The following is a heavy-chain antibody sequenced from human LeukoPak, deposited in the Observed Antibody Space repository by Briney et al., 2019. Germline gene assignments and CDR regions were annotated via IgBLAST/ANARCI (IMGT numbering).Heavy chain of an antibody. CDR2: IIPIFGTA. V-gene: IGHV1-69*13. CDR3: AREVGYCSGGSCSYGMDV. Sequence: SVKVSCKASGGTFSSDAISWVRQAPGHGLEWMGGIIPIFGTANYAQKFQGRVTITADESTSTAYMELSSLRSEDTAVYYCAREVGYCSGGSCSYGMDVWGQGTTVTVSS. J-gene: IGHJ6*02. CDR1: GGTFSSDA. D-gene: IGHD2-15*01.